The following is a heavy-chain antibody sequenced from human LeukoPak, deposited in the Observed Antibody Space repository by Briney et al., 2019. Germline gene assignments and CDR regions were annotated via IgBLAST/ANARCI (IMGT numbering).Heavy chain of an antibody. CDR2: IYSGGST. D-gene: IGHD3-10*01. CDR3: ARDWAYGSGSYRGY. J-gene: IGHJ4*02. V-gene: IGHV3-53*01. Sequence: GESLKISCAASGFTVTSNYMSWVRQAPGKGLEWVSVIYSGGSTYYADSVKGRFTISRDNSKNTLYLQMNSLRAEDTAVYYCARDWAYGSGSYRGYWGQGTLVTVSS. CDR1: GFTVTSNY.